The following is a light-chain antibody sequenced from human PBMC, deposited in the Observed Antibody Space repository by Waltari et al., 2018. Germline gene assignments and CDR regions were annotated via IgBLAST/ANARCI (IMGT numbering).Light chain of an antibody. V-gene: IGLV1-44*01. CDR1: SPTIGSTT. CDR2: SNN. J-gene: IGLJ3*02. CDR3: AAWDDSLNGWV. Sequence: QSVLTQPPSASGTPGQRVTISCSGSSPTIGSTTVNWYQQLPGTAPKLLIYSNNQRPSGVPDRFSGSKSGTSASLAISGLQSEDEADYYCAAWDDSLNGWVFGGGTKLTVL.